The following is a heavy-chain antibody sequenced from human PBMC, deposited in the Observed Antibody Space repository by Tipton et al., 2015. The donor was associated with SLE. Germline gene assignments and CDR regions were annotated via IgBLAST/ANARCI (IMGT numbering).Heavy chain of an antibody. CDR1: GFTVSSNY. J-gene: IGHJ4*02. CDR3: ARSNRY. Sequence: SLRLSCAASGFTVSSNYMSWVRQAPGKGLEWVSFIYSGGKTMYADSVKGRFTISRDNVKNTLYLQMNNLGPEDTAVYYCARSNRYWGQGPLVTVSS. V-gene: IGHV3-66*02. D-gene: IGHD2-15*01. CDR2: IYSGGKT.